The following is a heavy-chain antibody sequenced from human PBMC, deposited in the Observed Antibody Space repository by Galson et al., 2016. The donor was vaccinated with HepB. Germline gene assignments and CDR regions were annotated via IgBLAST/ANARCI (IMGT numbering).Heavy chain of an antibody. Sequence: SLRPSCAASGFTFSSLAIHWVRQAPGKGLEWVPGISGSGGTTYHADPVKGRFPLSRDNSKNPLYLQMNSLRAEDTAVYYWAREGAFTYYDILTGYSPPDAFDVWGQGTMVTVSS. J-gene: IGHJ3*01. CDR1: GFTFSSLA. CDR3: AREGAFTYYDILTGYSPPDAFDV. D-gene: IGHD3-9*01. CDR2: ISGSGGTT. V-gene: IGHV3-23*01.